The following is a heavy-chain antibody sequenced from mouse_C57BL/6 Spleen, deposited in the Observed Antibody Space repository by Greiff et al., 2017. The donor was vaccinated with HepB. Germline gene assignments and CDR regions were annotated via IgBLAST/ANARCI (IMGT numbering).Heavy chain of an antibody. J-gene: IGHJ2*01. Sequence: DVQLQQSGPVLVKPGASVKMSCKASGYTFTDYYMNWVKQSHGKSLEWIGVINPYNGGTSYNQKFKGKATLTVDKSSSTAYMELNSLTSEDSAVYYCARRGLGPFDYWGQGTTLTVSS. CDR1: GYTFTDYY. CDR3: ARRGLGPFDY. D-gene: IGHD3-3*01. CDR2: INPYNGGT. V-gene: IGHV1-19*01.